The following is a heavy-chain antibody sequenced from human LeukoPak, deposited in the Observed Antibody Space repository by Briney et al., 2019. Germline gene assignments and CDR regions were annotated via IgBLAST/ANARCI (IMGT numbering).Heavy chain of an antibody. J-gene: IGHJ4*02. D-gene: IGHD3-22*01. CDR3: ARSPPYYYDSSGYYYAPFGY. V-gene: IGHV4-39*07. CDR1: GGSISSSSYY. Sequence: SETLSLTCTVSGGSISSSSYYWGWIRQPPGKGLEWIGSIYYSGSTYYNPSLKSRVTISVDTSKNQFSLKLSSVTAADTAVYYCARSPPYYYDSSGYYYAPFGYWGQGTLVTVSS. CDR2: IYYSGST.